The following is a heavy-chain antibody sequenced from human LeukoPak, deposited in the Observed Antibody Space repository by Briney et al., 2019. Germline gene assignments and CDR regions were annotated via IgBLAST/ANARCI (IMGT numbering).Heavy chain of an antibody. CDR1: GGTFSSYA. V-gene: IGHV1-8*02. D-gene: IGHD5-24*01. J-gene: IGHJ5*02. Sequence: ASVKVSCKASGGTFSSYAISWVRQATGQGLEWMGWMNPNSGNTGYAQKFQGRVTMTRNTSISTAYMELSSLRSEDTAVYYCARGNGYTTPWFDPWGQGTLVTVSS. CDR2: MNPNSGNT. CDR3: ARGNGYTTPWFDP.